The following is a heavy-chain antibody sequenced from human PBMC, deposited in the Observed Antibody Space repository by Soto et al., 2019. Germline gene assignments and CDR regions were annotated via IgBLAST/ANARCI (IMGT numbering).Heavy chain of an antibody. D-gene: IGHD2-2*01. CDR2: IYTSGST. J-gene: IGHJ5*02. V-gene: IGHV4-4*07. CDR1: GGSISSYY. CDR3: ARGIVVVPAASGGIYNWFDP. Sequence: ETLSLTCTVSGGSISSYYWSWIRQPAGKGLEWIGRIYTSGSTNYNPSLKSRVTMSVDTSKNQFSLKLSSVTAADTAVYYCARGIVVVPAASGGIYNWFDPWGQGTLVTVSS.